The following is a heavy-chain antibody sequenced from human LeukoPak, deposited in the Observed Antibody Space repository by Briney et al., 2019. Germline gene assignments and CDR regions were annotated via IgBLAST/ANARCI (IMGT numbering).Heavy chain of an antibody. CDR3: ARICSSTDCLIPD. CDR1: GFTFSRHW. D-gene: IGHD2-2*01. V-gene: IGHV3-74*01. J-gene: IGHJ4*02. Sequence: PGGSQRLSCAASGFTFSRHWMHWVHQAPGKGLVWISRINSDASDTNYADFVKGRFTISRDNAKNTVYLQINSLRDEDTAVYYCARICSSTDCLIPDWGQGTLVTVSS. CDR2: INSDASDT.